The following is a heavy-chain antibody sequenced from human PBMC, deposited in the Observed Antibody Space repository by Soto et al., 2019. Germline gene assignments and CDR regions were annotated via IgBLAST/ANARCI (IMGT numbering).Heavy chain of an antibody. Sequence: EVQLLESGGGLVQPGGSLRLSCVASGFTFSSYAMSWVRQAPGKGLEWVSAISGSGGSTYYADSVKGRFTISRDNSKNTLYLQMNSLRAEDTAVYYCAKGRDGYNYRWYFDLWGRGTLVTVSS. CDR3: AKGRDGYNYRWYFDL. V-gene: IGHV3-23*01. J-gene: IGHJ2*01. D-gene: IGHD5-12*01. CDR2: ISGSGGST. CDR1: GFTFSSYA.